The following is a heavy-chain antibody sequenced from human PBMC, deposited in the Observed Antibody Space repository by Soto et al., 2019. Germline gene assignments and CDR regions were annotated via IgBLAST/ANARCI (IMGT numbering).Heavy chain of an antibody. V-gene: IGHV4-59*01. J-gene: IGHJ6*02. CDR2: IYYSGST. CDR1: GGSISSYY. CDR3: ARDRRNYPHYYYYGMDV. Sequence: SETLSLTCTVSGGSISSYYWSWIRQPPGKGLEWIGYIYYSGSTNYTPSLRSRVTISVDTSKNQFSLKLSSVTAADTAVYYCARDRRNYPHYYYYGMDVWGQGTTVTVSS. D-gene: IGHD1-7*01.